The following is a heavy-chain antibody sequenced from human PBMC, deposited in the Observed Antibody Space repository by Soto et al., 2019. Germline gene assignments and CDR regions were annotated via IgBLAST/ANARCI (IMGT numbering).Heavy chain of an antibody. V-gene: IGHV3-53*01. CDR1: GFTVSSNY. CDR2: IYSGGST. J-gene: IGHJ4*02. CDR3: ARHITMDPLLVY. D-gene: IGHD3-10*01. Sequence: EVQLVESGGGLIQPGGSLRLSCAASGFTVSSNYMSWVRQAPGKGLEWVSVIYSGGSTYYADSVKGRFTISRDNSKNTPYLQMNRLRAEDTAVYYCARHITMDPLLVYWGQGTLVTVSS.